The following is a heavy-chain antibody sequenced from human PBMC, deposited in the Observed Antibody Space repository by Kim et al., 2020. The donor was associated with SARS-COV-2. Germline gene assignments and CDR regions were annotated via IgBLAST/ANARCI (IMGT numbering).Heavy chain of an antibody. CDR1: RFNFRSFW. CDR3: ARNGPDDIFEGYFDL. J-gene: IGHJ2*01. Sequence: GGSLRLSCTASRFNFRSFWMSWVRQAPGKGLEWVANIKQDGSEKYYVDSVKGRFTISRDNAKKSLYMQMDSLTVDDTAVYYCARNGPDDIFEGYFDLWGRGPLVTVSS. CDR2: IKQDGSEK. D-gene: IGHD3-22*01. V-gene: IGHV3-7*03.